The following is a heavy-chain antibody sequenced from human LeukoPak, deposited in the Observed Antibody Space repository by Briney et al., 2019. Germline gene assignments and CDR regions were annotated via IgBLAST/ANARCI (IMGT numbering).Heavy chain of an antibody. Sequence: GGSLRLFCAACRFPFYIYSMNWLRQSTGKAVEGVLSISSSSCYIYYADSVKGRFTISRDNPKNSLYLQMKSQRAGDRALYYCARDVLLYSLSPEDYYGMDVWGQRTTVTVSS. D-gene: IGHD3-22*01. V-gene: IGHV3-21*03. CDR3: ARDVLLYSLSPEDYYGMDV. CDR2: ISSSSCYI. CDR1: RFPFYIYS. J-gene: IGHJ6*02.